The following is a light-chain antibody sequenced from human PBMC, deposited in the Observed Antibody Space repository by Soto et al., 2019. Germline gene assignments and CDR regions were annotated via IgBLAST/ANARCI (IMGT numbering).Light chain of an antibody. CDR3: QQYNNWPLT. V-gene: IGKV3-15*01. Sequence: EIVMPQSPPTLSVSPGERATLPCRASQSVSTNLAWYQQKPGQAPRLLIYGASARATGIPARFSGGGSGTEFTLTISSLQSEDFAVYYCQQYNNWPLTFGGGTKWISN. J-gene: IGKJ4*01. CDR1: QSVSTN. CDR2: GAS.